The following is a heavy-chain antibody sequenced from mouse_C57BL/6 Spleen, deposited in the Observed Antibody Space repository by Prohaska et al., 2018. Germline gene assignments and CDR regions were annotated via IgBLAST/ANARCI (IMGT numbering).Heavy chain of an antibody. D-gene: IGHD2-1*01. J-gene: IGHJ1*03. CDR1: GFTFSGFW. CDR3: MRYGNYWYFDV. Sequence: EVQLLETGGGLVQPGGSRGLSCEGSGFTFSGFWMSWVRQTPGKTLEWIGDINSEGSAINYEPSIKDRFTIFRDNDKSTLYRQMSNVRSEDTATYFCMRYGNYWYFDVWGTGTTVTVSS. V-gene: IGHV11-2*01. CDR2: INSEGSAI.